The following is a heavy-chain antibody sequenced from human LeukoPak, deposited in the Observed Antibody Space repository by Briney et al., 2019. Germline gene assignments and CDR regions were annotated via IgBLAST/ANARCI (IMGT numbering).Heavy chain of an antibody. Sequence: SETLSLTCTVSGGSISSYYWSWIRQPPGKGLEWIGYINYSGSTNYNPSIKNRVTISVDTSKNQFSLKLSSVTAADTAVYYCARDPRIAARPSSYWCFDLWGRGTLVTVSS. CDR2: INYSGST. CDR3: ARDPRIAARPSSYWCFDL. CDR1: GGSISSYY. V-gene: IGHV4-59*12. D-gene: IGHD6-6*01. J-gene: IGHJ2*01.